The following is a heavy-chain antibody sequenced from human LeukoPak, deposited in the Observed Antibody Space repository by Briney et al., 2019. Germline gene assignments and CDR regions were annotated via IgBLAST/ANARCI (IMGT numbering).Heavy chain of an antibody. D-gene: IGHD6-19*01. Sequence: ASVKVSCKASGYTFTNYGINWVRQAPGQGLEWMGWISDYNGNTNYLQKFQGRVTMTTDTSTNTAYMELRSLISDDTAVYYCARQGKGGTQWPIDYWGQGTLVTVSS. CDR3: ARQGKGGTQWPIDY. CDR1: GYTFTNYG. V-gene: IGHV1-18*01. CDR2: ISDYNGNT. J-gene: IGHJ4*02.